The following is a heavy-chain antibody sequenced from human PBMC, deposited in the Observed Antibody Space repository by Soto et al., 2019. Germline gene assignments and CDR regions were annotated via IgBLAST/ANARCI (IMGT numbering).Heavy chain of an antibody. J-gene: IGHJ5*02. CDR1: GGTFSSYA. V-gene: IGHV1-69*06. Sequence: QVQLVQSGAEVKKPGSSVKVSCKASGGTFSSYAISWVRQAPGQGLEWMGGIIPIFGTANYAQKFQGRVTITADKSTSTAYMELSSVRSEDTAVYYCARQPLLRGYGYGCWFDPWGQGTLVTVSS. D-gene: IGHD5-18*01. CDR3: ARQPLLRGYGYGCWFDP. CDR2: IIPIFGTA.